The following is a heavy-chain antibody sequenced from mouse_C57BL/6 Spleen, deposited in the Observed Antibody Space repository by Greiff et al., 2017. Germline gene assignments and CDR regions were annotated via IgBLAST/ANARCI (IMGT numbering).Heavy chain of an antibody. CDR2: ISDGGSYT. V-gene: IGHV5-4*01. D-gene: IGHD1-1*01. J-gene: IGHJ2*01. Sequence: EVQGVESGGGLVKPGGSLKLSCAASGFTFSSYAMSWVRQTPEKRLEWVATISDGGSYTYYPDNVKGRFTISRDNAKNNLYLQMSHLKSEDTAMYYCARTTYDSSNPYSFDDWGKGTTLTVAT. CDR3: ARTTYDSSNPYSFDD. CDR1: GFTFSSYA.